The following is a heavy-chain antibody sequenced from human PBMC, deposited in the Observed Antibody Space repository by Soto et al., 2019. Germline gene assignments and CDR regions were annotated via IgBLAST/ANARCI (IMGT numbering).Heavy chain of an antibody. J-gene: IGHJ4*02. CDR3: ARHFSVDXFDY. Sequence: ETLSLTCTFSGDSITSNSYFWAWIRQPPGKGLEWIGSIYYSGTTYYNPSLKSRVTISVDRSKNQFSLKLSSVTAADTAVYYCARHFSVDXFDYWGQGALVTVSS. CDR1: GDSITSNSYF. V-gene: IGHV4-39*01. CDR2: IYYSGTT.